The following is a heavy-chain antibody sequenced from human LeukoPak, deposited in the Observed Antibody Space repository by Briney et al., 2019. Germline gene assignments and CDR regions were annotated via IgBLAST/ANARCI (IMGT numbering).Heavy chain of an antibody. CDR2: INHSGST. D-gene: IGHD3-22*01. J-gene: IGHJ4*02. Sequence: SETLSLTCAVYGGSFSGYYWSWIRQPPGKGLEWIGEINHSGSTNYSPSLKSRVTISVDTSKNQFSLKLSSVTAADTAVYYCARGYRIKYYYDSSGYYYFDYWGQGTLVTVSS. CDR3: ARGYRIKYYYDSSGYYYFDY. V-gene: IGHV4-34*01. CDR1: GGSFSGYY.